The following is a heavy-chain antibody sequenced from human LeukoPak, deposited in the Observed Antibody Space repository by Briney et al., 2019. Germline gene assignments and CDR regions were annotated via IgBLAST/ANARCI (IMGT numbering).Heavy chain of an antibody. CDR2: IYSGGST. Sequence: PGGSLRLSCAASGFTVSSNYMSWVRQAPGKGLEWVSVIYSGGSTYYADSVKGRFTISRDNAKNSLYLQMNSLRAEDTAVYYCARGRPGPQTYKWDPARDWFDPWGQGTLVTVSS. J-gene: IGHJ5*02. CDR3: ARGRPGPQTYKWDPARDWFDP. CDR1: GFTVSSNY. V-gene: IGHV3-53*01. D-gene: IGHD1-26*01.